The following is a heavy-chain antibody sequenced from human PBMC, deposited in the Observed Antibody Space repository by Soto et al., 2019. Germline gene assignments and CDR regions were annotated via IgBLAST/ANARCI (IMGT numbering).Heavy chain of an antibody. V-gene: IGHV3-30*03. CDR1: GFTFSSYG. CDR3: WFGRDYGMDV. D-gene: IGHD3-10*01. CDR2: ISYDGSNK. Sequence: QVQLVESGGDVVQPGRSLRLSCAASGFTFSSYGMHWVRQAPGKGLEWVAVISYDGSNKYYADSVKGRFTISRDNSKNTLYLQMNSLRAEDTAVYYCWFGRDYGMDVWGQGTTVTVSS. J-gene: IGHJ6*02.